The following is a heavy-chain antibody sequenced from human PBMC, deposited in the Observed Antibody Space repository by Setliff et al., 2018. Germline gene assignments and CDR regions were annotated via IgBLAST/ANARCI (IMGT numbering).Heavy chain of an antibody. CDR1: GFTFSSYG. V-gene: IGHV3-74*01. D-gene: IGHD2-2*01. CDR3: AKDRWGYADP. CDR2: INTDGSST. Sequence: PGGSLRLSCAASGFTFSSYGMHWVRQAPGKGLVWVSRINTDGSSTSYADSVKGRFTVSRDNAMDTLFLQMNGLTTDDTAKYFCAKDRWGYADPWGQGTLVTVSS. J-gene: IGHJ5*02.